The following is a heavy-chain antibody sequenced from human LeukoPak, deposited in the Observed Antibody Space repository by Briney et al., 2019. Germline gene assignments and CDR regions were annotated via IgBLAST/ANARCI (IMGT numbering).Heavy chain of an antibody. D-gene: IGHD1-26*01. J-gene: IGHJ4*02. Sequence: SETLSLTCAVYGGSFSGYYWSWIRQPPGKGLEWIGEINHSGSTNYNPSLKSRVTISVDTSKNQFSLKLSSVTAADTALYYCAKGYSGSYFLIDYWGQGTLVTVSS. CDR1: GGSFSGYY. CDR2: INHSGST. CDR3: AKGYSGSYFLIDY. V-gene: IGHV4-34*01.